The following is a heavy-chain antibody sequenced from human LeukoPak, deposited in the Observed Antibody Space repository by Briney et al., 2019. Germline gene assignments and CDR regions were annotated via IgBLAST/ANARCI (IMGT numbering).Heavy chain of an antibody. Sequence: ASVKVSCKASGFTFTSSAMQWVRQARGQRLEWIGWIVVGSGNTNYAQKFQERVTITRDMSTSTAYMELSSLRSEDTAVYYCARVTPRVTTGEDWGQGTLVTVSS. V-gene: IGHV1-58*02. CDR2: IVVGSGNT. D-gene: IGHD4-17*01. CDR1: GFTFTSSA. J-gene: IGHJ4*02. CDR3: ARVTPRVTTGED.